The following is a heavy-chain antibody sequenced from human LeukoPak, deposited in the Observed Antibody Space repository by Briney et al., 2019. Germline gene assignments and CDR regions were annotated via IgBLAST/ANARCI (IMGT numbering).Heavy chain of an antibody. Sequence: PSETLSLTCAVYGGSFIGFHWNWIRQPPGKGLEWIGDINHSGSTNYNPSLTSRVTISVDPSKNQFSLKLSSVTAADTAVYYCARATHYGSGSYFYYYYYMDVWGKGTTVTVSS. J-gene: IGHJ6*03. CDR2: INHSGST. CDR1: GGSFIGFH. CDR3: ARATHYGSGSYFYYYYYMDV. V-gene: IGHV4-34*01. D-gene: IGHD3-10*01.